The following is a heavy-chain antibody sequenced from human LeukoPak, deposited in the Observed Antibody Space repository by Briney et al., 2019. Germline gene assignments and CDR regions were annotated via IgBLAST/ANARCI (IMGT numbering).Heavy chain of an antibody. CDR2: IFFTGST. J-gene: IGHJ4*02. CDR1: GDAITSGDDY. CDR3: ARGDYTVLAGSPFDL. V-gene: IGHV4-30-4*01. Sequence: SETLSLTCSVSGDAITSGDDYWNWIRQSPGKGLQWIGYIFFTGSTYYNPSLGSRFTISLDAPKNRFSLRLNSVTAADTAVYYCARGDYTVLAGSPFDLWGRGTLVTVSS. D-gene: IGHD6-19*01.